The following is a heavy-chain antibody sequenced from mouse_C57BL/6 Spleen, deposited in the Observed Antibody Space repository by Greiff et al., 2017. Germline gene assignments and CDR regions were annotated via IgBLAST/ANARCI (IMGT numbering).Heavy chain of an antibody. V-gene: IGHV1-18*01. Sequence: EVQLQQPGPELVKPGASVKIPCKASGYTFTDYNMDWVKQSHGKSLEWIGDINPNNGGTIYNQKFKGKATLTVDKSSSTAYMELRSLTSEDTAVYYCASDYDDYDGGRYFDVWGTGTTVTVSS. J-gene: IGHJ1*03. CDR1: GYTFTDYN. D-gene: IGHD2-4*01. CDR2: INPNNGGT. CDR3: ASDYDDYDGGRYFDV.